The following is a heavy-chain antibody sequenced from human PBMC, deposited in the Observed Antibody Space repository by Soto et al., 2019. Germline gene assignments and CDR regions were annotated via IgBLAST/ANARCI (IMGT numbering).Heavy chain of an antibody. CDR2: MNPNSGNA. Sequence: QVQLVQSGAELKKPGASVKVSCKASGYTFTGFDVNWVRQATGQGLEWMGWMNPNSGNAGYAEKFRGRVLMTRDTSITTAYLEINGLTSDDTAVYFCVRGGPVGTRFKGNDFWGQGTLVTVSS. CDR3: VRGGPVGTRFKGNDF. V-gene: IGHV1-8*01. CDR1: GYTFTGFD. J-gene: IGHJ4*02. D-gene: IGHD1-26*01.